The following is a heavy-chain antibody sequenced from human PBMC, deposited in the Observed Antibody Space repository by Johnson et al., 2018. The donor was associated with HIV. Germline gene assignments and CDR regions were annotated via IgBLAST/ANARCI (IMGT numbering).Heavy chain of an antibody. CDR2: IRYDGSNK. J-gene: IGHJ3*02. CDR3: ARELVVITADDAFDI. CDR1: GFTFSSYG. Sequence: QVQLLESGGGFVQPGGSLRLSCAASGFTFSSYGMHWVRQAPGKGLEWVAFIRYDGSNKYYADSVKGRFTISRDNSKNTLYLQMNSLRAEDTAVYYCARELVVITADDAFDIWGQGTMVTVSS. V-gene: IGHV3-30*02. D-gene: IGHD2-21*01.